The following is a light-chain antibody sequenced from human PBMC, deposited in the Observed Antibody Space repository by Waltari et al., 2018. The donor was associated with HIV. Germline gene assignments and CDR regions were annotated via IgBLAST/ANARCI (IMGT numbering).Light chain of an antibody. Sequence: DILLTQSPSFVSASPGDRDTFACRANQTISTYLAWYQQRPGKAPELLIYGASSLHIGVPSRFSATGSGTDFRLTITNLQPEDFGIYFCQQMNSYPLTFGGGTKLELK. CDR3: QQMNSYPLT. CDR2: GAS. CDR1: QTISTY. V-gene: IGKV1-9*01. J-gene: IGKJ4*01.